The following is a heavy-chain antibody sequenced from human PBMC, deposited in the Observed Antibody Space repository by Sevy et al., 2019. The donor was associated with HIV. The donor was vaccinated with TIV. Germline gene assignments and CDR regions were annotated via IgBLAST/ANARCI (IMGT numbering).Heavy chain of an antibody. J-gene: IGHJ4*02. CDR2: LSFGCGKI. V-gene: IGHV3-23*01. CDR3: AREGCTRPHDY. Sequence: GGSLRLSCAASGFAFYDYSMSWIRQAPGKGLEWVATLSFGCGKIKFADSVKERFTISRDNSKNSFYLQMDNLRVEDTALYYCAREGCTRPHDYWGQGTRVTVSS. CDR1: GFAFYDYS. D-gene: IGHD2-8*01.